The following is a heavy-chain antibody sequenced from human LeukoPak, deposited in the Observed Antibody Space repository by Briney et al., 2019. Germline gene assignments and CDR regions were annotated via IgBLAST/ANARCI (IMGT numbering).Heavy chain of an antibody. CDR3: ARGGSGYYDSSGSHDAFDI. CDR1: GGSFSGYY. D-gene: IGHD3-22*01. CDR2: INHSGST. V-gene: IGHV4-34*01. Sequence: SETLSLTCAVYGGSFSGYYWSWIRQPPGKGLEWIGEINHSGSTNYNPSLKSRVTISVDTSKNQFSLKLSSVTAADTAEYYCARGGSGYYDSSGSHDAFDIWGQGTMVTVSS. J-gene: IGHJ3*02.